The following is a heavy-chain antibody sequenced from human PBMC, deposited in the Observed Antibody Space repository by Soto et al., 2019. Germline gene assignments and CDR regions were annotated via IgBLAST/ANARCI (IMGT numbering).Heavy chain of an antibody. Sequence: PSETLSLTCTVSADSISSGEYYSGWLHQPPGKGLEWIGEIYHSGSTLNNPSLKSRVTLSVDKSKNEFSLKMSSVTDADTAVYYCTSKFGQLLADAFDIWGQGTMVTVSS. V-gene: IGHV4-30-4*01. CDR3: TSKFGQLLADAFDI. CDR2: IYHSGST. D-gene: IGHD3-10*01. CDR1: ADSISSGEYY. J-gene: IGHJ3*02.